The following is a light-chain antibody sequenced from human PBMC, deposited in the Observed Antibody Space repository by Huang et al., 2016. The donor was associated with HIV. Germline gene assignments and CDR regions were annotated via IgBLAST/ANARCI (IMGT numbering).Light chain of an antibody. CDR2: WAS. J-gene: IGKJ1*01. CDR1: QSVLYSPNNKNY. Sequence: DIVMTQSPDSLAVSLGERATINCKSSQSVLYSPNNKNYLAWYQQKPGQPPKLLIYWASTRESGVPGRFRGSGSGTDFTLTINSLQAEDVAVYFCQQYYTTPETFDQGTKVEIK. CDR3: QQYYTTPET. V-gene: IGKV4-1*01.